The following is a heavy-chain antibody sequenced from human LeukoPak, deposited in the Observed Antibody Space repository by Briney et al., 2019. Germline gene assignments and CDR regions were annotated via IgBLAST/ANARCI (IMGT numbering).Heavy chain of an antibody. D-gene: IGHD2-2*01. CDR1: GFTFSSYG. CDR2: IRYDGSNK. V-gene: IGHV3-30*02. Sequence: PGETLRLSCAASGFTFSSYGMHWVRQAPGKGLEWVACIRYDGSNKYNADSVKGRFTISRDNSKNTLYLQMNSLTPEDTAVYYCAKVAIVVVPADRFEYWGQGALVTVSS. J-gene: IGHJ4*02. CDR3: AKVAIVVVPADRFEY.